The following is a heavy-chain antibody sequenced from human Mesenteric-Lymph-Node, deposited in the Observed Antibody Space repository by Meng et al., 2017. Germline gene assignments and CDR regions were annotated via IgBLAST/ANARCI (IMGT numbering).Heavy chain of an antibody. D-gene: IGHD6-13*01. CDR2: INPSGGST. Sequence: VKVSCKASGYTFTSYYMHWVRQAPGQGLEWMGIINPSGGSTSYAQKFQGRVTMTRDTSTSTVYMELSSLTSEDTAVYYCARASYSGTWLGTFDFWGQGTMVTVSS. CDR1: GYTFTSYY. V-gene: IGHV1-46*01. J-gene: IGHJ3*01. CDR3: ARASYSGTWLGTFDF.